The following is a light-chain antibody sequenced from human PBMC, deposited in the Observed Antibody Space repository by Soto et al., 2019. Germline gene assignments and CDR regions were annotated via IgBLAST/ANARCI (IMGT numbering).Light chain of an antibody. J-gene: IGLJ1*01. CDR2: DVS. V-gene: IGLV2-14*01. CDR3: SSYTSSSTPNV. Sequence: QSLLTQPASLSGSPGQSITLSCTGTSSDVGGYNYVSWYQQHPGKAPKLMIYDVSNRPSGVSNRFSGSKSSNTASLTISGLQAEDEADYYCSSYTSSSTPNVFGTGTKVTV. CDR1: SSDVGGYNY.